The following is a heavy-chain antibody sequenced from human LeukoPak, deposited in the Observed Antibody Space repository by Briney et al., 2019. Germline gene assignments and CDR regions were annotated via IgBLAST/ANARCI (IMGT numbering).Heavy chain of an antibody. J-gene: IGHJ4*02. CDR2: ISGSGGSI. CDR3: AKDRSSGSYLGYYFDC. Sequence: GGSLRLSCAVSGFTFSSYAMSWVRQAPGKGLEWVSAISGSGGSIYNADSVKCRFTTSRDNSKNTLYLQMNSLRAEDTALYYCAKDRSSGSYLGYYFDCWGLGTLVTVSS. V-gene: IGHV3-23*01. D-gene: IGHD1-26*01. CDR1: GFTFSSYA.